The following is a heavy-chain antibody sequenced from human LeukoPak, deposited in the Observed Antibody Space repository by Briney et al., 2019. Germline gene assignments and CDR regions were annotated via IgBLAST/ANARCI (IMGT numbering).Heavy chain of an antibody. Sequence: GASVNVSCKASGYIFTDNYIHWVRQAPGQGLEWMTWINPNTGGTNFAQIFQGRVTMTRDTSISTAYMELSGLTSDDTAVYYCARGSVWKGHDYWGQGTLVTVSS. CDR3: ARGSVWKGHDY. D-gene: IGHD3-16*01. CDR1: GYIFTDNY. V-gene: IGHV1-2*02. CDR2: INPNTGGT. J-gene: IGHJ4*02.